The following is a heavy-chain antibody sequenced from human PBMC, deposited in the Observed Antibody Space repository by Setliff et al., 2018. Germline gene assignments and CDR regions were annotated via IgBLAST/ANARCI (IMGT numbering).Heavy chain of an antibody. CDR2: ISGSSSYI. D-gene: IGHD3-22*01. Sequence: LRLSCAASGFTFSSYTMNWVRQAPGKGLEWVSSISGSSSYIYYADSVKGRFTISRDNAKNSLYLQMNSLRAEDTAVYYCARVYDSSGYSFDYWGQGTLVTVSS. J-gene: IGHJ4*02. CDR3: ARVYDSSGYSFDY. CDR1: GFTFSSYT. V-gene: IGHV3-21*01.